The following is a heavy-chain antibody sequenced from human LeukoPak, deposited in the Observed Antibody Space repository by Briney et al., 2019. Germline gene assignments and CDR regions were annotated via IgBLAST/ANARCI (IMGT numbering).Heavy chain of an antibody. Sequence: ASVKVSCKASGYTFTGYYMHWVRQAPGQGLEWMGRINPNSGGTNYAQKFQGRVTMTGDTSISTAYMELSRLRSDDTAVYYCARGAGGSGSYYSNYWGQGTLVTVSS. CDR3: ARGAGGSGSYYSNY. CDR2: INPNSGGT. J-gene: IGHJ4*02. V-gene: IGHV1-2*06. CDR1: GYTFTGYY. D-gene: IGHD3-10*01.